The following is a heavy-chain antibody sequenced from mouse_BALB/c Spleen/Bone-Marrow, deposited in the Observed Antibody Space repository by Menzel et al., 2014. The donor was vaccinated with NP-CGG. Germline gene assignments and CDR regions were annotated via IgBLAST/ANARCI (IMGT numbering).Heavy chain of an antibody. CDR1: GFTSSSYA. V-gene: IGHV5-9-4*01. Sequence: EVQRVESGGGLVKPGGSLKLSCAASGFTSSSYAMSWVRQSPDKRLEWVAEISSGGSYTYYPDTVTGRFTISRDNAKNTLYLEMSSLRSEDTAMYYCASGDVYFAYWGQGTLVTVSA. J-gene: IGHJ3*01. CDR2: ISSGGSYT. CDR3: ASGDVYFAY.